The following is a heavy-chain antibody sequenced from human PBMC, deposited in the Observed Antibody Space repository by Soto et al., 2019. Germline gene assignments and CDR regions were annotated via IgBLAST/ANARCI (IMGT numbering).Heavy chain of an antibody. Sequence: QVQLVESGGGLVKPGGSLRISCAASGFTFSDYYMSWIRQAPGKGLEWVSYISSSGSTIYYADSVKGRFTISRDNAKNSRYLQMNSLRAEDTAVYYCARRGPYSSSWYYYYYYMDVWGKGTTVTVSS. CDR1: GFTFSDYY. D-gene: IGHD6-13*01. CDR3: ARRGPYSSSWYYYYYYMDV. V-gene: IGHV3-11*01. CDR2: ISSSGSTI. J-gene: IGHJ6*03.